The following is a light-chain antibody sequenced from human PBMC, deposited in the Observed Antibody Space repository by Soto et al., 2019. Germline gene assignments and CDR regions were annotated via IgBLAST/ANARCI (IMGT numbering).Light chain of an antibody. J-gene: IGLJ1*01. CDR3: VSHISVAYRSIYV. Sequence: SVLDQPRHFYGSPGPSVAISCTGTSSDLGGYNYFSWYQQHPGKAPKLLIYDVNRRPSGVPDRFSGSKSGNTASLTISGLQAEDEADYYCVSHISVAYRSIYVLGTGKKGTVL. V-gene: IGLV2-11*01. CDR2: DVN. CDR1: SSDLGGYNY.